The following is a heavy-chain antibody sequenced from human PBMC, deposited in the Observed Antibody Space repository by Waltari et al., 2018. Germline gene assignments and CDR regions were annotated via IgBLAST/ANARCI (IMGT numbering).Heavy chain of an antibody. CDR2: IYTSGST. CDR3: ARDLRSIPYPNWFDP. CDR1: GGSISSYY. Sequence: QVQLQESGPGLVKPSETLSLTCPVSGGSISSYYWSWIRQPAGKGLEWIGRIYTSGSTNYNPSLKSRVTMSVDTSKNQFSLKLSSVTAADTAVYYCARDLRSIPYPNWFDPWGQGTLVTVSS. V-gene: IGHV4-4*07. D-gene: IGHD2-21*01. J-gene: IGHJ5*02.